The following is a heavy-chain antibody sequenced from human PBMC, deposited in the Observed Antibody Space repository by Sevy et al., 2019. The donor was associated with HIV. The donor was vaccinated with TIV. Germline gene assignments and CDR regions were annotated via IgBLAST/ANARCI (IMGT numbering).Heavy chain of an antibody. Sequence: ASVKVSCKVSGYTLTELSMHWLRQAPGKGLEWVGSFEPEDGETVYEHKFQGRVSMTEDTSTDTAYMEVISLKFEDTAVYYCATTRDYYDSSGYPFDYWGQGTLVTVSS. V-gene: IGHV1-24*01. CDR2: FEPEDGET. D-gene: IGHD3-22*01. CDR1: GYTLTELS. J-gene: IGHJ4*02. CDR3: ATTRDYYDSSGYPFDY.